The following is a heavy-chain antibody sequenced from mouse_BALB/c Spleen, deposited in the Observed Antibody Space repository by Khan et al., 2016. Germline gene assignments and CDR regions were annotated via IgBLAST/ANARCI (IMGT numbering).Heavy chain of an antibody. CDR3: ARDLNWYFDV. J-gene: IGHJ1*01. CDR2: ISDGGSYT. Sequence: EVELVESGGGLVKPGGSLKLSCAASGFTFSDYYMYWVRQTPEKRLEWVATISDGGSYTYYPDSVKGRFTISRDNAKNNLYLRMSSLKSEDTAMYSCARDLNWYFDVWGAGTTVTVSS. V-gene: IGHV5-4*02. CDR1: GFTFSDYY.